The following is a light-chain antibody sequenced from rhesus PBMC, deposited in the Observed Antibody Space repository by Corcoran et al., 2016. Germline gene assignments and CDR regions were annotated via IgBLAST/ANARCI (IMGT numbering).Light chain of an antibody. Sequence: EIVMTQPPATLSLSPGERATLSCRASQSVSSRLAWYQQKPGQAPRLLIFGASSRVTGLPARFSGSWSGTDVTRTIRGLEPENGAVYFCQQGSNWLTFGGGTKV. CDR1: QSVSSR. V-gene: IGKV3-17*02. J-gene: IGKJ4*01. CDR3: QQGSNWLT. CDR2: GAS.